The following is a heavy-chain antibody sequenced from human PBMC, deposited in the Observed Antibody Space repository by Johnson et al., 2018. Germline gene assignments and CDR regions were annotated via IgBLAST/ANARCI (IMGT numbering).Heavy chain of an antibody. Sequence: VQLQESGGDLVQPGGSXRLSCAASGFTFSSYAMSWVRQAPGKGLEWVSAISNSGGFIYYADSVKGRFTISRDNSKNTLYLQMNSLRAEDTAVYYCAKGPSAFDSWGQGTMVTVSS. CDR3: AKGPSAFDS. V-gene: IGHV3-23*01. J-gene: IGHJ3*02. CDR1: GFTFSSYA. CDR2: ISNSGGFI.